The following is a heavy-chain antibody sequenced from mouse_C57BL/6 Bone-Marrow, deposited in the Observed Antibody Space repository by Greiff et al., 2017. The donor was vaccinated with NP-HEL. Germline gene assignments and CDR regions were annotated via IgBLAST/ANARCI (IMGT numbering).Heavy chain of an antibody. CDR2: ISSGSSTI. CDR3: ARTGSSLYWYFDV. CDR1: GFTFSDYG. D-gene: IGHD1-1*01. V-gene: IGHV5-17*01. Sequence: EVHLVESGGGLVKPGGSLKLSCAASGFTFSDYGMHWVRQAPEKGLEWVAYISSGSSTIYYADTVKGRFTISRDNAKNTLFLQMTSLRSEDTAMYYCARTGSSLYWYFDVWGTGTTVTVSS. J-gene: IGHJ1*03.